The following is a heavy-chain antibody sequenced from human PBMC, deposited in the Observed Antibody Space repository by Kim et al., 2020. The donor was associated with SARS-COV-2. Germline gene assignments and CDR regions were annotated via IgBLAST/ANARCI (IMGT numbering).Heavy chain of an antibody. D-gene: IGHD5-12*01. CDR3: AKDVSSSTDSGYDFDGRLDY. J-gene: IGHJ4*02. Sequence: RFTITRDNSKNTLYLQMNSLRAEDTAVYYCAKDVSSSTDSGYDFDGRLDYWGQGTLVTVSS. V-gene: IGHV3-30*02.